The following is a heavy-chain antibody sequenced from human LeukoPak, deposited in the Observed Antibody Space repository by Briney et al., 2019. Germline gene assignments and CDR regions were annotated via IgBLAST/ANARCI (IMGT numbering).Heavy chain of an antibody. Sequence: PSETLSLTCTVSGGSMSSYYWSWIRQPPGKGLEWIGYISYSGNTNYNPSLKSRVTMSVDTFYNQFSLNLRSVTTADTAVYYCARAGPVPTSDGGPIAYSWGQGTLVTVSS. J-gene: IGHJ4*02. CDR1: GGSMSSYY. D-gene: IGHD4-17*01. V-gene: IGHV4-59*01. CDR3: ARAGPVPTSDGGPIAYS. CDR2: ISYSGNT.